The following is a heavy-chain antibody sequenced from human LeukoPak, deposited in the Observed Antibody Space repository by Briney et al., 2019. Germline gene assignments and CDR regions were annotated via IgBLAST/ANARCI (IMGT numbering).Heavy chain of an antibody. V-gene: IGHV3-66*01. CDR3: ARDARYYDILTTNEYNWFDH. Sequence: GRSLRLSCAASGFTVSSNYMSWVRQAPGKGLEWVSVIYSGGSTYYADSVKGRFTISRDNSKNTLYLQMNSLRAEDTAVYYCARDARYYDILTTNEYNWFDHWGQGTLVTVSS. CDR2: IYSGGST. CDR1: GFTVSSNY. D-gene: IGHD3-9*01. J-gene: IGHJ5*02.